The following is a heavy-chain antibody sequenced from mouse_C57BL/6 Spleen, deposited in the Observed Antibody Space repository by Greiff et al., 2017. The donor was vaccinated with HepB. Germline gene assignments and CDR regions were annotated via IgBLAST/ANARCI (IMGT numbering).Heavy chain of an antibody. V-gene: IGHV1-82*01. CDR1: GYAFSSSW. D-gene: IGHD3-2*02. Sequence: VQRVESGPELVKPGASVKISCKASGYAFSSSWMNWVKQRPGKGLEWIGRIYPGDGDTNYNGKFKGKATLTADKSSSTAYMQLSSLTSEDSAVYFCARSDSSGYDAMDYWGQGTSVTVSS. CDR2: IYPGDGDT. CDR3: ARSDSSGYDAMDY. J-gene: IGHJ4*01.